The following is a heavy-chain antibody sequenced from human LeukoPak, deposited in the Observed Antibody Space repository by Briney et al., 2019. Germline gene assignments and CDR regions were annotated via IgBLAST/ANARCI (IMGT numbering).Heavy chain of an antibody. Sequence: SETLSLTCGVCGGSFSGYHWSGIRQPPGKGLEGIGEINHSGSTNYNPSLKSRVPISVDAPQEQFSPTLSSVPASDEGVYYCASGRVSAYWGQGTLVTVSS. CDR3: ASGRVSAY. J-gene: IGHJ4*02. CDR1: GGSFSGYH. V-gene: IGHV4-34*01. CDR2: INHSGST.